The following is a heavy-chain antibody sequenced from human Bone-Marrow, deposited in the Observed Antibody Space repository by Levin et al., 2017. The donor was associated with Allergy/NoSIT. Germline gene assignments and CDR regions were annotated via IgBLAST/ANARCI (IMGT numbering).Heavy chain of an antibody. CDR1: GFTFSSYA. CDR3: AKAGYNLRGYFDL. J-gene: IGHJ2*01. V-gene: IGHV3-23*01. Sequence: GESLRLSCAASGFTFSSYAMSWVRQAPGKGLEWVSAISGSGDSTYYADSVKGRFTISRDNSKNTLSLQMNSLRAEDTAVYYCAKAGYNLRGYFDLWGRGTLVTVSS. CDR2: ISGSGDST. D-gene: IGHD1-14*01.